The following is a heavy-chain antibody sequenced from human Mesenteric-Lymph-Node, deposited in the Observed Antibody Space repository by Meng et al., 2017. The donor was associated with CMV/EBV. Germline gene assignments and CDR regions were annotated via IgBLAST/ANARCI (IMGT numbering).Heavy chain of an antibody. CDR1: GFTVSSNY. V-gene: IGHV3-72*01. CDR3: ARESGGWGPPRNIDY. J-gene: IGHJ4*02. Sequence: GESLKISCAASGFTVSSNYMTWVRQAPGKGLEWVGRTRNKANSYTTEYAASVKGRFTISRDDSKNSLYLQMNSLKTEDTAVYYCARESGGWGPPRNIDYWGQGTLVTVSS. D-gene: IGHD7-27*01. CDR2: TRNKANSYTT.